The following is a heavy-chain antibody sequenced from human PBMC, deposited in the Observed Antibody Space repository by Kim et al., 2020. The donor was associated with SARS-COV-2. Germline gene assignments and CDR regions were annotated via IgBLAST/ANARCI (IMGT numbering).Heavy chain of an antibody. V-gene: IGHV3-23*01. Sequence: VGSLRLSCAASGFTFSSYAMSWVRQAPGKGLEWVSAISGSGGSTYYADSVKGRFTISRDNSKNTLYLQMNSLRAEDTAVYYCARDRAAAGYYFDYWGQGTLVTVSS. J-gene: IGHJ4*02. CDR1: GFTFSSYA. CDR2: ISGSGGST. D-gene: IGHD6-13*01. CDR3: ARDRAAAGYYFDY.